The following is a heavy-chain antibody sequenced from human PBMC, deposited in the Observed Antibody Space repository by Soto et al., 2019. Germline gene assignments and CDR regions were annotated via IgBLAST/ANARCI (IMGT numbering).Heavy chain of an antibody. J-gene: IGHJ4*01. V-gene: IGHV4-59*01. D-gene: IGHD3-22*01. Sequence: TLSLTCTVSGGSISSYYWSWIRQPPGKGLEWIGYIYYTGSTNYNPSLKSRVTISVDTSKNQFSLKLSSVTAADTAVYYCARLGGYYQAFDSWGHGALVTGSS. CDR1: GGSISSYY. CDR2: IYYTGST. CDR3: ARLGGYYQAFDS.